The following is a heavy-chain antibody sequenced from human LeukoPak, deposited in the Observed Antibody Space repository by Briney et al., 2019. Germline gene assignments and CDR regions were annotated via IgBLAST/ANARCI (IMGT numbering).Heavy chain of an antibody. D-gene: IGHD1-26*01. V-gene: IGHV1-58*02. J-gene: IGHJ4*02. CDR1: GFTFTSSA. CDR3: AADRWVGATTFDY. Sequence: SVKVSCKASGFTFTSSAMQWVRQARGQRLEWIGCIVVGSGNTNYAQKFQERVTITRDMSTSTAYMELSSLRSEGTAVYYCAADRWVGATTFDYWGQGTLVTVSS. CDR2: IVVGSGNT.